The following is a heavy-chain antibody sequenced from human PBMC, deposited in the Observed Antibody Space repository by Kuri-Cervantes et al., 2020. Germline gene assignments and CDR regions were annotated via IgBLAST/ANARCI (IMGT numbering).Heavy chain of an antibody. D-gene: IGHD3-22*01. CDR2: IIPIFGTA. CDR3: VLAYSSGYSYYFDY. V-gene: IGHV1-69*05. CDR1: GGTFSSYA. J-gene: IGHJ4*02. Sequence: SVKVSCKASGGTFSSYAISWVRQAPGQGLEWMGGIIPIFGTANYAQKFQGRVTITTDESTSTAYMELSSLRSEDTAVYYCVLAYSSGYSYYFDYWGQGNLVTVSS.